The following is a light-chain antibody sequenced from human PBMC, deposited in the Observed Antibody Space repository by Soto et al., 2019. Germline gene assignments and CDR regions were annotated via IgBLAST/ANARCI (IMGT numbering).Light chain of an antibody. V-gene: IGLV2-11*01. CDR2: DVN. CDR3: CSHAGTYVV. CDR1: SSDVGRYNF. Sequence: QSVLTQPRSVSGSPGQSVTISCTGSSSDVGRYNFVSWYQQRPGKAPKPMIYDVNRRPSGVPDRFSGSKSGNTASLTISGLQAEDEADYYCCSHAGTYVVFGGGTKVTVL. J-gene: IGLJ2*01.